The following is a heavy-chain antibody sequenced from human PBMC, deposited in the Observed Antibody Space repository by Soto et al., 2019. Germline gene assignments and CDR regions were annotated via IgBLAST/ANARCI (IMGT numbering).Heavy chain of an antibody. CDR2: IDPSDSYT. CDR1: GYSFTSYW. D-gene: IGHD6-6*01. J-gene: IGHJ6*02. CDR3: ARLPEQLIAARLLDNYGMDV. V-gene: IGHV5-10-1*01. Sequence: GESLKISCNGSGYSFTSYWISWVRQMPGKGLEWMGRIDPSDSYTNYSPSFQGHVTISADKSISAAYLQWSSLKASDTAMYYCARLPEQLIAARLLDNYGMDVWGQGTTVTVSS.